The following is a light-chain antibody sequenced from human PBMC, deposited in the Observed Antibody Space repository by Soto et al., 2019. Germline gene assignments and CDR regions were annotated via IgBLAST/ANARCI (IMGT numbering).Light chain of an antibody. V-gene: IGKV1-5*03. CDR2: ESS. Sequence: DIQMTQSPSTLSASVGDRVTITCRASENISVWLAWYQEKPGKAPKFLNYESSTLQSGVPSRFNGSGSETEFSLAISSLQPDDFATYYCQQHKTYSRTFGQETRVEI. J-gene: IGKJ1*01. CDR3: QQHKTYSRT. CDR1: ENISVW.